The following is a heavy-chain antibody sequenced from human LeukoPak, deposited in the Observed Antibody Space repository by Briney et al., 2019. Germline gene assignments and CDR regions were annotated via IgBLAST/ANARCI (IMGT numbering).Heavy chain of an antibody. CDR2: FDPEDGET. Sequence: GASVKVSCKVSGYTLTELSMHWVRQAPGKGLEWMGGFDPEDGETIYAQKFQGRGTMTADTSTDTAYMELSSLRSEDTAVYYCATTDLGGYLFDYWGQGTLVTVSS. V-gene: IGHV1-24*01. CDR1: GYTLTELS. J-gene: IGHJ4*02. CDR3: ATTDLGGYLFDY. D-gene: IGHD3-22*01.